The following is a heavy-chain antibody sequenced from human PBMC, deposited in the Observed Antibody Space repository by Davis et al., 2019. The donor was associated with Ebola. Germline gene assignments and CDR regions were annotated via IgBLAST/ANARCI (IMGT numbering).Heavy chain of an antibody. V-gene: IGHV1-46*01. CDR3: VRSDGSVEYHWFDL. D-gene: IGHD5-24*01. CDR1: GYPFSNYY. J-gene: IGHJ5*02. CDR2: INPSTGIT. Sequence: ASVKVSCKASGYPFSNYYIHWVRQAPGQGPEWMGMINPSTGITRYAQKFQRRITMTRDTSTSTVYMELSSLRSEDTAVFYCVRSDGSVEYHWFDLWGQGTLVTVSS.